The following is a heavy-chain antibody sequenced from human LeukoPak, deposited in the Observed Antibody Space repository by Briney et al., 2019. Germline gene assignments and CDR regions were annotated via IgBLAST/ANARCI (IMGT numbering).Heavy chain of an antibody. CDR3: AREPRRGITMVRGVITPYPI. D-gene: IGHD3-10*01. Sequence: PSETLSLTCTVYGGSFSGYYWSWIRQPPGKGLEWIGEINRSGSTNYNPSLKSRVTISVDTSKNQFSLKLSSVTAADTAVYYCAREPRRGITMVRGVITPYPIWGQGTLVTVSS. V-gene: IGHV4-34*01. CDR1: GGSFSGYY. J-gene: IGHJ4*02. CDR2: INRSGST.